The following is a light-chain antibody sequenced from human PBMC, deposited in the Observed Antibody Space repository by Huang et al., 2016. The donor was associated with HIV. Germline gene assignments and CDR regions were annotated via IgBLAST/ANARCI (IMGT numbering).Light chain of an antibody. V-gene: IGKV3-15*01. CDR1: ESVSSN. Sequence: EMVMTQSPDTLSVSPGERVTLSCSASESVSSNLAWYQQKPGQAPRLLIFGASTRVTGIPARFTGSGSGTEFTLTISSLQSEDFAVYYCQQYNNWPLFGGGTKVEIK. CDR2: GAS. CDR3: QQYNNWPL. J-gene: IGKJ4*01.